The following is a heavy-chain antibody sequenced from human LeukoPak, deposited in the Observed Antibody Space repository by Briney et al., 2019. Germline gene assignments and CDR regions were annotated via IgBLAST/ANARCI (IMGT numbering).Heavy chain of an antibody. Sequence: GGSLRLSCAASGFTVSSNYMSWVRQAPGKGLEWVSVIYSGGSTYYADSVTGRLTISRDNPNNKLYLQMNSLRAEDTTVYYCAREGDTQYSSDWAGAFDIWGQGTMVTVSS. V-gene: IGHV3-66*01. CDR3: AREGDTQYSSDWAGAFDI. CDR1: GFTVSSNY. CDR2: IYSGGST. D-gene: IGHD6-19*01. J-gene: IGHJ3*02.